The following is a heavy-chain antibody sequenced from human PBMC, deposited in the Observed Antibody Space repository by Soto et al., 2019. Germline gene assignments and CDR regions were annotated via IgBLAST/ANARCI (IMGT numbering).Heavy chain of an antibody. CDR3: ARVGNTFGGVIVIPVVDYYYYYMDV. D-gene: IGHD3-16*02. Sequence: QVQLVQSGAEVKKPGASVKVSCKASGYTFTSYGISWVRQAPGQGLEWMGWISAYNGNTNYAQKLQGRVTMTTDTSTSTAYMELRSLRSDDTAVYYCARVGNTFGGVIVIPVVDYYYYYMDVWGKGTTVTVSS. CDR2: ISAYNGNT. V-gene: IGHV1-18*01. CDR1: GYTFTSYG. J-gene: IGHJ6*03.